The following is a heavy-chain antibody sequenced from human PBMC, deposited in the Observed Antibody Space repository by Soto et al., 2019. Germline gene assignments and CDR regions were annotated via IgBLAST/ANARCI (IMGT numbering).Heavy chain of an antibody. CDR3: AHRRVSSGLDYIGGESYYYDYMDV. CDR2: IYWDDDK. Sequence: QITLKESGPTLVKPTQTLTLTCTFSGFSLSTSGVGVGWIRQPPGKALEWLALIYWDDDKRYSPSLKSRLTITKDTSNNQVVLTMTNMDPVDTATYYCAHRRVSSGLDYIGGESYYYDYMDVWGKGTTVTVSS. D-gene: IGHD4-4*01. V-gene: IGHV2-5*02. J-gene: IGHJ6*03. CDR1: GFSLSTSGVG.